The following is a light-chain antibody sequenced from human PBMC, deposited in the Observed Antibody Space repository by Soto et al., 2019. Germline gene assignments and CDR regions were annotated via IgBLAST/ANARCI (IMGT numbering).Light chain of an antibody. Sequence: DIVMTQSPLSLPVTPGEPASISCRSSQSLLHSNGYNYLDWYLQKPGQSPQLLIYLGSNRASGVPDRFSGSGSGTDFTLKISRVEAEDVEVYYCMQALQTPITFGGGTKVEIK. CDR1: QSLLHSNGYNY. J-gene: IGKJ4*01. CDR2: LGS. CDR3: MQALQTPIT. V-gene: IGKV2-28*01.